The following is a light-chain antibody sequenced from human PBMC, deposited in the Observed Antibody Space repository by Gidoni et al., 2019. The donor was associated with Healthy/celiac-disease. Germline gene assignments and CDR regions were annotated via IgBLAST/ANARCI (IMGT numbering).Light chain of an antibody. CDR1: QSVSSY. V-gene: IGKV3-11*01. Sequence: EIVLTQSPATMSLSPGERATRSCRASQSVSSYLAWYQQKPGQAPRLLIYDASNRATGIPARFSGSGSGTDFTLTISSLEPEDFAVYYCQQRSNWGLTFGGGTKVEIK. CDR3: QQRSNWGLT. J-gene: IGKJ4*01. CDR2: DAS.